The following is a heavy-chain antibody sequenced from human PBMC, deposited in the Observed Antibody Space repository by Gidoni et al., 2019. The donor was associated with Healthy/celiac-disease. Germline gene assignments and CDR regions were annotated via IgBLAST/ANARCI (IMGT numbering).Heavy chain of an antibody. D-gene: IGHD6-6*01. CDR3: ASGGRAARPFDY. CDR1: GGSFSGYY. CDR2: INHSGST. J-gene: IGHJ4*02. V-gene: IGHV4-34*01. Sequence: QVQLQQWGAGLLKPSETLSLTCAVYGGSFSGYYWSWIRQPPGKGLEWIGEINHSGSTNYNPSLKSRVTISVDTSKNQFSLKLSSVTAADTAVYYCASGGRAARPFDYWGQGTLVTVSS.